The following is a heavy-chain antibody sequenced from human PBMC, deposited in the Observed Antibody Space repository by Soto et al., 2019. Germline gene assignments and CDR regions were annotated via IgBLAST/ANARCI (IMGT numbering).Heavy chain of an antibody. V-gene: IGHV3-74*01. CDR2: IHSDGSST. J-gene: IGHJ3*01. CDR3: ARGDRGAFDL. D-gene: IGHD2-21*02. Sequence: EVRLVESEGGLVQPGRSLSLSCAASGFTFSYYWMHWVRQAPGQGLLWVSRIHSDGSSTTYADSVKGRFTISRDNAKNTVSLQMNSLRVEDTGVYFCARGDRGAFDLWGQGTMVTVSS. CDR1: GFTFSYYW.